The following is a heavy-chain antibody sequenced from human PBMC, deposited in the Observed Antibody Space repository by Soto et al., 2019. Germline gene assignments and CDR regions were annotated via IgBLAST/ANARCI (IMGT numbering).Heavy chain of an antibody. D-gene: IGHD6-6*01. CDR1: GFTFSSYA. CDR3: FARPYYYYGMDV. J-gene: IGHJ6*02. V-gene: IGHV3-30-3*01. CDR2: ISYDGSNK. Sequence: QVQLVESGGGVVQPGRSLRLSCAASGFTFSSYAMHWVRQAPGKGLEWVAVISYDGSNKYYADSVKGRFTISRENSKNTLYLPMNSLRAEDTAVYYCFARPYYYYGMDVWGQGTTVTVSS.